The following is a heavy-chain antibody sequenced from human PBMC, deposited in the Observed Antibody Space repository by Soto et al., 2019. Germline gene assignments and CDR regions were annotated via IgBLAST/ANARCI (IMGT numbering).Heavy chain of an antibody. CDR3: ARAPYYDFWSGYLNWFDP. D-gene: IGHD3-3*01. CDR2: IYYSGST. Sequence: PSETLSLTCPVSGGSISSGGYYWSWIRQHPGKGLEWIGYIYYSGSTYYNPSLKSRVTISVDTSKNQFSLKLSSVTAADTAVYYCARAPYYDFWSGYLNWFDPWGQGTLVTVSS. J-gene: IGHJ5*02. CDR1: GGSISSGGYY. V-gene: IGHV4-31*03.